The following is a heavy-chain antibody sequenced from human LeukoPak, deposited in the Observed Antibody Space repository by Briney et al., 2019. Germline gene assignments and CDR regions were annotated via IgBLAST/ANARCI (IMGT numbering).Heavy chain of an antibody. D-gene: IGHD2-15*01. CDR2: INLSGGST. J-gene: IGHJ4*02. V-gene: IGHV1-46*01. CDR1: GYTFTGHY. Sequence: ASVKVSCKASGYTFTGHYMHWVRQAPGQGLEWMVIINLSGGSTSYGQKFRGRVTMTRDTSTSTVNMELSSLRSEDTAVYYCAGVGSCSGASCYRFDYWGQGTLVTVSS. CDR3: AGVGSCSGASCYRFDY.